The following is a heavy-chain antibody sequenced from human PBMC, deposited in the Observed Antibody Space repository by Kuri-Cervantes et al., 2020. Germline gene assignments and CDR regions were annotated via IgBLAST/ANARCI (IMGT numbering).Heavy chain of an antibody. CDR3: ARRGKSYYYYYMDV. V-gene: IGHV3-30*02. Sequence: GESLKISCAASGFTFSSYGMHWVRQAPGKGLEWVAFIWYDGSNKYYADSVKGRFTISRDNSKNTLYLQMNSLRAEDTAVYYCARRGKSYYYYYMDVWGKGTTVTVSS. J-gene: IGHJ6*03. CDR1: GFTFSSYG. CDR2: IWYDGSNK.